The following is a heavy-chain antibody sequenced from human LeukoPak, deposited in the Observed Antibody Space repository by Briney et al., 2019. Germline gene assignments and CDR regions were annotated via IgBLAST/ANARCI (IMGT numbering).Heavy chain of an antibody. J-gene: IGHJ3*02. CDR2: IKQDGSEK. V-gene: IGHV3-7*01. CDR3: AREGPEDFGDAFDI. D-gene: IGHD3-10*01. CDR1: GFTFGSYS. Sequence: GGSLRLSCAASGFTFGSYSMNWVRQAPGKGLEWVANIKQDGSEKYYVDSVKGRFTISRDNAKNSLYLQMNSLRAEDTAVYYCAREGPEDFGDAFDIWGQGTMVTVSS.